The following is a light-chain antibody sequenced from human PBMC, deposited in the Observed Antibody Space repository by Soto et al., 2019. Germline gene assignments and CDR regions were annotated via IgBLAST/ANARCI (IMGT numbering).Light chain of an antibody. CDR2: DVS. CDR3: SSYTRSSTLYVV. Sequence: QSALTQPASVSGSPGQSITISCTGTTSDVGDYNYVSWYQQRPGKVPKLVIYDVSNRPSGVSTRFSGSKSGNTASLTISGLQADDEADYYCSSYTRSSTLYVVFGGGTKVTVL. V-gene: IGLV2-14*01. J-gene: IGLJ2*01. CDR1: TSDVGDYNY.